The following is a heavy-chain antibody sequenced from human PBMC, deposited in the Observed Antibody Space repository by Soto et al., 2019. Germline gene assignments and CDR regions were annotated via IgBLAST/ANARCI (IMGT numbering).Heavy chain of an antibody. CDR1: GFTFSNYG. Sequence: QVQLVESGGGVVQPGRSLGLSCAASGFTFSNYGMHWVRQAPGKGLGWVTLISSDGNKKYYGDSVKGRFTISRDNSQSTLSLHMESLRPEDTAVYYCVKDQRGSNYGYFQYWGQGALVTVSS. V-gene: IGHV3-30*18. CDR2: ISSDGNKK. J-gene: IGHJ1*01. D-gene: IGHD4-4*01. CDR3: VKDQRGSNYGYFQY.